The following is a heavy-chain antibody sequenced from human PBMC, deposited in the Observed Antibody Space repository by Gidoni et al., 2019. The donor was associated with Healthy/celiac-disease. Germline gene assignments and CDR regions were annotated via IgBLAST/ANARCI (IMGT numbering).Heavy chain of an antibody. CDR3: ARARIVVVPAAAPGNYGMDV. J-gene: IGHJ6*02. D-gene: IGHD2-2*01. CDR2: INHSGST. Sequence: QVQLQQWGAGLLKPSETLSLTCAVYGGSFRGYYWSWIRQPPGKGLEWIGEINHSGSTNYNPSLKSRVTISVDTSKNQFSLKLSSVTAADTAVYYCARARIVVVPAAAPGNYGMDVWGQGTTVTVSS. V-gene: IGHV4-34*01. CDR1: GGSFRGYY.